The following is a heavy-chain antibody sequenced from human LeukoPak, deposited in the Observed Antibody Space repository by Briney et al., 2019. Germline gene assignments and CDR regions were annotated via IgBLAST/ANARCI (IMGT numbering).Heavy chain of an antibody. J-gene: IGHJ5*02. CDR3: ARVDVAVAGTYNWFDP. V-gene: IGHV1-2*02. CDR2: INPNSGGT. D-gene: IGHD6-19*01. Sequence: ASVKVSCKAPGYTFTGYYMHWVRQAPGQGLEWMGWINPNSGGTNYAQKFQGRVTMTRDTSISTAYMELSRLRSDDTAVYYCARVDVAVAGTYNWFDPWGQGTLVTVSS. CDR1: GYTFTGYY.